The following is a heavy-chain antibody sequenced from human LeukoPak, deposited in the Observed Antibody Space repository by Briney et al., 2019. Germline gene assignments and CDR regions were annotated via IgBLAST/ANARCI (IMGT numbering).Heavy chain of an antibody. V-gene: IGHV3-33*01. J-gene: IGHJ4*02. CDR2: IAYDGSRA. CDR1: GFTFGGYG. Sequence: PGRSLRLSCAGSGFTFGGYGMHWFRQTPGKGLEWVAVIAYDGSRAFYADSVKGRFTISRDNSKNTMSVQMDDLRAEDTAVYYCTRYNNDHFDCWGQGTLVTVSS. CDR3: TRYNNDHFDC. D-gene: IGHD1-14*01.